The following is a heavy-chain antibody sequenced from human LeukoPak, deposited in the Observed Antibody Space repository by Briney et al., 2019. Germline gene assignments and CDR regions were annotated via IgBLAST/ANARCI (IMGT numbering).Heavy chain of an antibody. CDR1: GGSISSYY. J-gene: IGHJ6*02. D-gene: IGHD4-17*01. CDR2: IYTSGST. V-gene: IGHV4-4*07. CDR3: ARMPNDYGDYYYYGMDV. Sequence: PSETLSLTCTVSGGSISSYYWSWIRQPAGKGLEWIGRIYTSGSTNYNPSLKSRVTMSVDTSKNQFSLKLSSVTAADTAVYYCARMPNDYGDYYYYGMDVWGQGTTVTVSS.